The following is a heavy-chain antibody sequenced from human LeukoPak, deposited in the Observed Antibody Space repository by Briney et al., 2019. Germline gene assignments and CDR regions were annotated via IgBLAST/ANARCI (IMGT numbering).Heavy chain of an antibody. CDR3: ATYCSRTSRPNWFDP. CDR1: GYTFTGYY. D-gene: IGHD2-2*01. V-gene: IGHV1-2*06. Sequence: ASVKVSCKASGYTFTGYYVHWVPQAPGQGLEWMGRINPNSGGTNYAQKFQGRVTMTRDTSISTAYMELSRLRSDDTAVYYCATYCSRTSRPNWFDPWGQGTLVTVSS. CDR2: INPNSGGT. J-gene: IGHJ5*02.